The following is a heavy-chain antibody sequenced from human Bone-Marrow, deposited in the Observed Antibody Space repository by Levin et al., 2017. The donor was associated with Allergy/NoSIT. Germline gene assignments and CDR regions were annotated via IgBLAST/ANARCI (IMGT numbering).Heavy chain of an antibody. J-gene: IGHJ4*02. V-gene: IGHV5-51*01. D-gene: IGHD4/OR15-4a*01. Sequence: GESLKISCKTSGFNFDNYWIGWVRQMPGKGLEWMGIIYPADFDTRYSPSFEGQVTISVDASITTAYLRLQSLEASDTALYYCARHPYFLGAGDKGFDFWGQGTLVTVSS. CDR3: ARHPYFLGAGDKGFDF. CDR1: GFNFDNYW. CDR2: IYPADFDT.